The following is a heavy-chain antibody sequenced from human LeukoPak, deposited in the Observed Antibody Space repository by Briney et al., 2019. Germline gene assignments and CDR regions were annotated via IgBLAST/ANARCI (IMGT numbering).Heavy chain of an antibody. J-gene: IGHJ4*02. CDR1: GYTFTGYY. V-gene: IGHV1-2*02. Sequence: ASVKVSCKASGYTFTGYYMHWVRQAPGQGLEWMGWINPNSGGTNYAQKFQGRVTMTRDTSISTAYMELSRLRSDDTAVYYCARVRYYDSSGYSHWGQGTLVTVSS. CDR3: ARVRYYDSSGYSH. D-gene: IGHD3-22*01. CDR2: INPNSGGT.